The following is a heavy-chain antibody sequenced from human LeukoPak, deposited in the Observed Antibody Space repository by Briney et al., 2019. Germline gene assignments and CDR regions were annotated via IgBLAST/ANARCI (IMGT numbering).Heavy chain of an antibody. J-gene: IGHJ6*02. V-gene: IGHV4-31*03. CDR3: ARDGRQTYYYGMDV. CDR1: GGSISSGGYY. Sequence: SQTLSLTCTVSGGSISSGGYYWSWIRQHPGKGLEWIGYIYYSGSTYYNPSLKSRVTISVDTSKNQFSLKLSSVTAADTAVYHCARDGRQTYYYGMDVWGQGTTVTVSS. D-gene: IGHD2-15*01. CDR2: IYYSGST.